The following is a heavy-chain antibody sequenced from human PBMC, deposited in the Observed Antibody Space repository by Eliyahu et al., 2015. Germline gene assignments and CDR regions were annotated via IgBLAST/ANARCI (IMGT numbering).Heavy chain of an antibody. D-gene: IGHD6-19*01. CDR3: ARDAYSSGWYSDY. V-gene: IGHV3-21*01. CDR1: GFTFRSYS. J-gene: IGHJ4*02. CDR2: ISSSSNYI. Sequence: EVQLVESGGGLVKPGGSLXLXCAAXGFTFRSYSMNWVRQAPGKGLEWVSSISSSSNYIYYADSVKGRFTISRDNAKNSLYLQMNSLRAEDTAVYYCARDAYSSGWYSDYWGQGTLVTVSS.